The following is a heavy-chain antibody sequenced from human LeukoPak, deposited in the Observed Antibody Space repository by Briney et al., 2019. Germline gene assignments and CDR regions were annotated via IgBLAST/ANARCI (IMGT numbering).Heavy chain of an antibody. Sequence: GGSLRLSCAASGFTFDDYAMHWVRQAPGKGLEWVSGISWNSGSIGYADSVKGRFTISRDNAKNSLYLQMNSLRAEDTAVYYCARVHSSGWPDAFDIWGQGTMVTVSS. D-gene: IGHD6-19*01. CDR1: GFTFDDYA. V-gene: IGHV3-9*01. CDR3: ARVHSSGWPDAFDI. J-gene: IGHJ3*02. CDR2: ISWNSGSI.